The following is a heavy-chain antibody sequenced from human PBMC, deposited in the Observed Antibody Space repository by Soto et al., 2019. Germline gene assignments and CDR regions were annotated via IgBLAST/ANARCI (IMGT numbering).Heavy chain of an antibody. J-gene: IGHJ6*03. V-gene: IGHV4-59*01. D-gene: IGHD2-2*01. Sequence: SETLSLTCTVSGGSISSYYWSWIRQPPGKGLEWIGYIYYSGSTNYNPSLKSRVTISVDTSKNQFSLKLSSVTAADTAVYYCARETGYCSSTSCPHYMDVWGKGTTVTVSS. CDR1: GGSISSYY. CDR3: ARETGYCSSTSCPHYMDV. CDR2: IYYSGST.